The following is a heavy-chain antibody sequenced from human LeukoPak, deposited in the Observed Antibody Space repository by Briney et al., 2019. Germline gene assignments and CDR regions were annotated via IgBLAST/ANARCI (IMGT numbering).Heavy chain of an antibody. V-gene: IGHV3-48*01. CDR2: ISSSSTTI. CDR1: GFNVSSYS. Sequence: GGSLRLSCAASGFNVSSYSMNWVRQAPGKGLEWVSYISSSSTTIYYADSVKGRFTISRDNAKNSLYPQMNSLRAEDTAVYYCARDNNDSSGYYYGYWGQGTLVTVSS. CDR3: ARDNNDSSGYYYGY. D-gene: IGHD3-22*01. J-gene: IGHJ4*02.